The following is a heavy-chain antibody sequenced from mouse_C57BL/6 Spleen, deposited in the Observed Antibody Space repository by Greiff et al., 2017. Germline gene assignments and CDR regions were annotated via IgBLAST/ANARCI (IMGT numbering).Heavy chain of an antibody. CDR3: TKGREQHIDFDY. D-gene: IGHD3-1*01. CDR1: GYTFTDYE. CDR2: IDPETGGT. Sequence: VQLQQSGAELVRPGASVTLSCKASGYTFTDYEMHWVKQTPVHGLEWIGAIDPETGGTAYNQKFKGKAILTVDKSSSTAYMRLRSLTSEDSDVYYCTKGREQHIDFDYWGQGTTLTVSS. J-gene: IGHJ2*01. V-gene: IGHV1-15*01.